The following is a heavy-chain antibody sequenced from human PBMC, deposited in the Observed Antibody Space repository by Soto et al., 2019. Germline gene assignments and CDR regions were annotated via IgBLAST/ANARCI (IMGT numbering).Heavy chain of an antibody. V-gene: IGHV4-39*01. CDR1: GGSISSSSYY. CDR3: DSSGYYYFDY. Sequence: PSKTLSLTCTVSGGSISSSSYYWGWIRQPPGKGLEWIGSIYYSGSTYYNPSLKSRVTISVDTSKNQFSLKLSSVTAADTAVYYYDSSGYYYFDYWGQGTLVTVSS. CDR2: IYYSGST. D-gene: IGHD3-22*01. J-gene: IGHJ4*02.